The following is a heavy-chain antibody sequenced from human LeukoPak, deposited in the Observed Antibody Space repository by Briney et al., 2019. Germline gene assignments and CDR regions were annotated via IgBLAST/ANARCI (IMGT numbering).Heavy chain of an antibody. CDR1: GFTFSSYG. CDR2: ISGSGYT. D-gene: IGHD3-22*01. CDR3: ARDAAVVRKAFDI. J-gene: IGHJ3*02. V-gene: IGHV3-23*01. Sequence: GGSLRLSCAASGFTFSSYGMHWVRQAPGKGLEWVSGISGSGYTYYADSAKGRFTISRDDSKNTLYLQINSLRAEDTAVYYCARDAAVVRKAFDIWGQGTMVTVSS.